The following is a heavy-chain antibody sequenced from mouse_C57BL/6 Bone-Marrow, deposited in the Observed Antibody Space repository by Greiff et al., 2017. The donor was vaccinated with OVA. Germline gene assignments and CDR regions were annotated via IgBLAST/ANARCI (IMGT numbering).Heavy chain of an antibody. V-gene: IGHV2-2*01. J-gene: IGHJ3*01. CDR1: GFSLTSYG. Sequence: VQLQQSGPGLVQPSQSLSITCTVSGFSLTSYGVHCVRQSPGKGLEWLGVIWSGGSTDYNAAFISRLSISKDNSKSQVFFKMNSLQADDTAIYYCARLEFAYWGQGTLVTVSA. CDR3: ARLEFAY. CDR2: IWSGGST.